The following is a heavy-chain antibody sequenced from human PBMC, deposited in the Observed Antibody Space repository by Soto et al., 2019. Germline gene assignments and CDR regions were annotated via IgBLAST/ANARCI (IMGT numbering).Heavy chain of an antibody. J-gene: IGHJ3*02. D-gene: IGHD1-26*01. CDR1: GFTFRNYA. Sequence: EVQLVESGGGLVQPGMSLRLSCEASGFTFRNYAMSWVRQGPGKGLEWVPSVGDGGGRTYYADSVKGRFTISKDNSKNTLILQMNSLRAEDTAVYYCARKCLVEERNHDAFDIWGQGTMVIVSS. V-gene: IGHV3-23*04. CDR3: ARKCLVEERNHDAFDI. CDR2: VGDGGGRT.